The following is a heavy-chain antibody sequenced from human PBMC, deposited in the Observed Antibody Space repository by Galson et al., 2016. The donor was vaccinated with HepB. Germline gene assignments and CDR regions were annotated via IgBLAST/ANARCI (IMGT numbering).Heavy chain of an antibody. CDR1: GFNLNTNY. D-gene: IGHD2/OR15-2a*01. CDR2: IYSGDRT. V-gene: IGHV3-53*05. Sequence: SLRLSCAVSGFNLNTNYMSWVRQPPGRNLEWVGVIYSGDRTFYRDSVKGRFTISRDNSKSTPYPQMTSLTTEDTAVYFCAGVPTDGGTFWFGSPGQGTLVTGS. J-gene: IGHJ5*01. CDR3: AGVPTDGGTFWFGS.